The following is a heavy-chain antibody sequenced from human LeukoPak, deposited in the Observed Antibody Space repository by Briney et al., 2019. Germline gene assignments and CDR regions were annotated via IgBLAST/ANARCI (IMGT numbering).Heavy chain of an antibody. CDR2: SKNKANNYIT. D-gene: IGHD3-22*01. CDR3: ARDSSGQGDY. Sequence: GGSLRLSCAVSGLTLSNVWMNWVRQAPGKGLEWVGRSKNKANNYITQYAAFVQGRFTISRDNSKNSLYLQINSLKTEDTAVYYCARDSSGQGDYWGQGTLVTVSS. V-gene: IGHV3-72*01. J-gene: IGHJ4*02. CDR1: GLTLSNVW.